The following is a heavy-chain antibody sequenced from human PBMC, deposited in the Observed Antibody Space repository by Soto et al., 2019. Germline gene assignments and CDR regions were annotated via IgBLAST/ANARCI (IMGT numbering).Heavy chain of an antibody. CDR3: ARSTFTMIAPFDY. CDR1: GGSVSSGSYY. CDR2: IYYSGST. J-gene: IGHJ4*02. D-gene: IGHD3-22*01. V-gene: IGHV4-61*01. Sequence: PSETLSLTCTVSGGSVSSGSYYWSWIRQPPGKGLEWIGYIYYSGSTNYNPSLKSRVTISVDTSKNQFSLKLSSVTAADTAVYYCARSTFTMIAPFDYWGQGTLVTVSS.